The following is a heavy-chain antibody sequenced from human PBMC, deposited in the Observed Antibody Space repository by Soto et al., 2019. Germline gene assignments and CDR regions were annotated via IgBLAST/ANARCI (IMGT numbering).Heavy chain of an antibody. D-gene: IGHD2-21*01. CDR1: GFTFSSDG. CDR2: IWYDGNNK. J-gene: IGHJ4*02. Sequence: GGSLRLSCAASGFTFSSDGMHWVRQAPGKGLEWVEVIWYDGNNKYYADSLKGRFTISRDNSKNTLYVQMTSLRAEDTAIYYCARGLHSLFDYWGQGTLVTVSS. V-gene: IGHV3-33*01. CDR3: ARGLHSLFDY.